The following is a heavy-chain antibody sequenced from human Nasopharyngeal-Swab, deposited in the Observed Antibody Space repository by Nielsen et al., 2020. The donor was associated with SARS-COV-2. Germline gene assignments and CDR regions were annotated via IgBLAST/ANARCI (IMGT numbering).Heavy chain of an antibody. Sequence: RQAPGKGLEWIGYIHYSGSTYYNPSLKSRVTISVDTSKNQFSLKLSSVTAADTAVYYCARTRAHYDILTGYYIPQQYYFDYWGQGTLVTVSS. CDR3: ARTRAHYDILTGYYIPQQYYFDY. V-gene: IGHV4-31*02. J-gene: IGHJ4*02. CDR2: IHYSGST. D-gene: IGHD3-9*01.